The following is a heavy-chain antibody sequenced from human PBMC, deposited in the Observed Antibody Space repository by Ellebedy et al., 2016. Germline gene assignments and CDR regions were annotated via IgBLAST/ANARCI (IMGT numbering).Heavy chain of an antibody. CDR2: ISSSSSYI. CDR3: ARDSLYGEFPRWAFDY. Sequence: GESLKISXAASGFTFSSYAMSWVRQAPGKGLEWVSSISSSSSYIYYADSVKGRFTISRDNSKNTLYLQMNSLRAEDTAVYYCARDSLYGEFPRWAFDYWGQGTLVTVSS. V-gene: IGHV3-21*01. D-gene: IGHD4-17*01. J-gene: IGHJ4*02. CDR1: GFTFSSYA.